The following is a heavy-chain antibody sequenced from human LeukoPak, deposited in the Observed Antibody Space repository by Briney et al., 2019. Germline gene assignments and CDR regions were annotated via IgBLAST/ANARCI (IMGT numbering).Heavy chain of an antibody. CDR3: TRDLTISGPIGI. V-gene: IGHV1-2*06. CDR2: LDPNSGGT. Sequence: ASVKVSCKASGYTFTGYAMHWVRQAPGQGLEWGGRLDPNSGGTNYAQDFQGRVTITRDTSINTAYMELSRLRSDDTAKYYCTRDLTISGPIGIWGQGTLVTVS. CDR1: GYTFTGYA. D-gene: IGHD3-9*01. J-gene: IGHJ4*02.